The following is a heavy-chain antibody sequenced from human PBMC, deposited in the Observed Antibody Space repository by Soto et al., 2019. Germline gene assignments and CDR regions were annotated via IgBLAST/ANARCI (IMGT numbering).Heavy chain of an antibody. CDR3: ARVSRRVPAAAMFDY. V-gene: IGHV1-2*04. Sequence: ASVKVSCKASGYTFTGYYMHWVRQAPGQGLEWMGWINPNSGGTNYAQKFQGWVTMTRDTSISTAYMELSRLRSDDTAVYYCARVSRRVPAAAMFDYWGQGTLVTVSS. D-gene: IGHD2-2*01. J-gene: IGHJ4*02. CDR2: INPNSGGT. CDR1: GYTFTGYY.